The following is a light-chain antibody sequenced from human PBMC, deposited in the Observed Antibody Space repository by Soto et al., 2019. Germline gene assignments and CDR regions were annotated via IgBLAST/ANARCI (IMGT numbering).Light chain of an antibody. Sequence: DIQLTQSPSFLSASVGDRVTITCRASQGISSYLAWYQQKPGKAPKLLIYAASTLQSGVPSRFSGSGSGTEFTLTISSLQPEDFATYYCQQLNSRRTFGQGTKVDIK. CDR3: QQLNSRRT. CDR1: QGISSY. V-gene: IGKV1-9*01. J-gene: IGKJ1*01. CDR2: AAS.